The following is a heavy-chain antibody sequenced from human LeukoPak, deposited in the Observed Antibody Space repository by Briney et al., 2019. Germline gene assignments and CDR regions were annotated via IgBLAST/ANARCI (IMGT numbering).Heavy chain of an antibody. Sequence: SETLSLTCTISGASISSSTYYWGWIRQPPGKGLEWIGSIYYSGSTYYSPSLKSRVTVSVDTSKNQLSLKLSSVTVTDTAVYYCARHVYETSPYTSAVGYFFDYWGQGTLVTVSS. CDR2: IYYSGST. D-gene: IGHD3-22*01. CDR3: ARHVYETSPYTSAVGYFFDY. CDR1: GASISSSTYY. J-gene: IGHJ4*02. V-gene: IGHV4-39*01.